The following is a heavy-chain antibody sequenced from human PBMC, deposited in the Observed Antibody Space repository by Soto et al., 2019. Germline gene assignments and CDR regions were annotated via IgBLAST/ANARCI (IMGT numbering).Heavy chain of an antibody. V-gene: IGHV2-70*01. CDR1: GFSLSTSGMC. CDR2: IDWDDDK. J-gene: IGHJ6*02. Sequence: GSGPAGEPTQTLTLTCTFSGFSLSTSGMCVSWIRQPPGKALEWLALIDWDDDKYYSTSLKTRLTISKDTSKNQVVLTMTNMDPVDTATYYCARNPHYYGMDVWGQGTTVTVSS. CDR3: ARNPHYYGMDV.